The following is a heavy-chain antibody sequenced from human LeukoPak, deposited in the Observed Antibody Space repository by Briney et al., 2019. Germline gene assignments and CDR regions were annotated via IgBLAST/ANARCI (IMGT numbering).Heavy chain of an antibody. D-gene: IGHD4-17*01. J-gene: IGHJ6*02. CDR3: AKPDYGDSYLYGMDV. CDR2: ISSSSNYI. CDR1: GFTFSSYS. V-gene: IGHV3-21*01. Sequence: PGGSLRLSCAASGFTFSSYSMNWVRQAPGKGLEWVSSISSSSNYIYYADSVKGRFTISRDNAKNSLYLQMNSLRAEDTAVYYCAKPDYGDSYLYGMDVWGQGTTVTVSS.